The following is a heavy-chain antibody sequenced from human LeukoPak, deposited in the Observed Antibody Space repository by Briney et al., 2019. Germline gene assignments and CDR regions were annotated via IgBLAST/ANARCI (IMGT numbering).Heavy chain of an antibody. CDR3: ARSMGLLWFGELFRGGAFDI. D-gene: IGHD3-10*01. J-gene: IGHJ3*02. V-gene: IGHV3-48*03. CDR2: ISSSGSTI. CDR1: GFTFSSYE. Sequence: GGSLRLSCAASGFTFSSYERNWVRQAPGKGLEWVSYISSSGSTIYYADSVKGRFTISRDNAKNSLYLQMNSLRTEDTAVYYCARSMGLLWFGELFRGGAFDIWGQGTMVTVSS.